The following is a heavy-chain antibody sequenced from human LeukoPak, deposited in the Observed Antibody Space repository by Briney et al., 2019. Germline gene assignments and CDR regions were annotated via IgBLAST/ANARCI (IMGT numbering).Heavy chain of an antibody. V-gene: IGHV3-11*01. D-gene: IGHD6-13*01. Sequence: SGGSLRLSCAASGFTFSDYYMSWIRQAPGKGQEWVSYISSSGSTIYYADSVKGRFTISRDNAKNSLYLQMNSLRAEDTAVYYCARDYRYSSSWYLYNWFDPWGQGTLVTVSS. CDR2: ISSSGSTI. CDR1: GFTFSDYY. CDR3: ARDYRYSSSWYLYNWFDP. J-gene: IGHJ5*02.